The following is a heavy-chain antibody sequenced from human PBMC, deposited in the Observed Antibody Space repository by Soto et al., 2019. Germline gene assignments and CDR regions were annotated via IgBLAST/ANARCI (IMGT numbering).Heavy chain of an antibody. CDR1: GFTFSNAW. J-gene: IGHJ6*02. Sequence: LRLSCAASGFTFSNAWMNWVRQAPGKGLEWVGRIKSKTDGGTTDYAAPVKGRFTISRDDSKNTLYLQMNSLKTEDTAVYYCTTPYSGGYDYYYYYGMDVWGQGTTVTVSS. CDR3: TTPYSGGYDYYYYYGMDV. CDR2: IKSKTDGGTT. D-gene: IGHD5-12*01. V-gene: IGHV3-15*07.